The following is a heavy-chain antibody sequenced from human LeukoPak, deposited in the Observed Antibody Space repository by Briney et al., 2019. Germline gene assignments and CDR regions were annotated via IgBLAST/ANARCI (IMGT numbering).Heavy chain of an antibody. D-gene: IGHD3-22*01. V-gene: IGHV3-21*01. CDR1: GFTFSSYS. CDR3: AKVFLITMIVGIPDY. J-gene: IGHJ4*02. CDR2: ISSSSSYI. Sequence: NPGGSLRLSCAASGFTFSSYSMNWVRQAPGKGLEWVSSISSSSSYIYYADSVKGRFTISRDNAKNSLYLQMNSLRAEDTAVYYCAKVFLITMIVGIPDYWGQGTLVTVSS.